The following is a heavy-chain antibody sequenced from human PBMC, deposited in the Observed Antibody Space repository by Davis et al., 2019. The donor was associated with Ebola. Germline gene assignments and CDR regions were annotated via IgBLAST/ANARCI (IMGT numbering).Heavy chain of an antibody. J-gene: IGHJ6*02. CDR1: GGSFSGYY. CDR3: ARTARGVAAAGIGGYYYGMDV. CDR2: INHSGST. Sequence: SETLSLTCAVYGGSFSGYYWSWIRQPPGKGLEWIGEINHSGSTNYNPSLKSRVTISVDTSKNQFSLKLSSVTAADTAVYYCARTARGVAAAGIGGYYYGMDVWGQGTTVTVSS. D-gene: IGHD6-13*01. V-gene: IGHV4-34*01.